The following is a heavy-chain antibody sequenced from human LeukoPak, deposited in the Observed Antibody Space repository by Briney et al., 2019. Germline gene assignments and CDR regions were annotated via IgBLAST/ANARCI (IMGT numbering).Heavy chain of an antibody. Sequence: GGSLRLSCAASGFTFSSYSMNWVRQAPGKGLEWVSSISSSSSYIYYADSVKGRFTISRDNAKNSLYLQMNSLRAEDTAVYYCARDKGVPNDIVVVVAAPDYWGQGTLVTVSS. J-gene: IGHJ4*02. CDR1: GFTFSSYS. CDR2: ISSSSSYI. CDR3: ARDKGVPNDIVVVVAAPDY. V-gene: IGHV3-21*01. D-gene: IGHD2-15*01.